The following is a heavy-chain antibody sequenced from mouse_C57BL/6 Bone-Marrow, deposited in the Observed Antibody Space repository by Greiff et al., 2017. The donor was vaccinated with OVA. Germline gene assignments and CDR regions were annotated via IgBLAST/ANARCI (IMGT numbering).Heavy chain of an antibody. V-gene: IGHV1-7*01. CDR3: ASRGDRFDY. CDR2: INPSSGYT. D-gene: IGHD3-3*01. J-gene: IGHJ3*01. CDR1: GYTFTSYW. Sequence: QVQLKESGAELAKPGASVKLSCKASGYTFTSYWMHWVKQRPGQGLEWIGYINPSSGYTKYNQKFKDKATLTADKSSSTAYMQLGSLACEDSAVYYWASRGDRFDYWGQGTLVTVSA.